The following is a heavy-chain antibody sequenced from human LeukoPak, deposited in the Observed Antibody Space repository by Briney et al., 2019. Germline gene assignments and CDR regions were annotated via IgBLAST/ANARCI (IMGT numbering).Heavy chain of an antibody. D-gene: IGHD2-15*01. V-gene: IGHV4-30-4*01. CDR2: IYYSGST. CDR1: GGSISSGDYY. J-gene: IGHJ5*02. CDR3: AREKSAIVVVVPATGAWFDP. Sequence: SQTLSLTCTVSGGSISSGDYYWSWIRQPPGKGLEWIGYIYYSGSTYYNPSLKSRVTISVDTSKNQFSLKLSSVTAADTAVYYWAREKSAIVVVVPATGAWFDPWGQGTLVTVSS.